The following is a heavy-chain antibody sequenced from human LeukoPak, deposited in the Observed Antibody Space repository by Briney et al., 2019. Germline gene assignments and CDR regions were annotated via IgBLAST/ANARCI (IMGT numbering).Heavy chain of an antibody. J-gene: IGHJ2*01. CDR2: IYYSGST. D-gene: IGHD3-3*01. CDR3: ARVYSTIFGVAFDL. CDR1: GGSISSYY. Sequence: SETLSLTCTVSGGSISSYYWSWIRQPPGKGLEWIGYIYYSGSTNYNPSLKSRVTISADTSKNQFSLKLSSVTAADTAVYYCARVYSTIFGVAFDLWGRGTLVTVSS. V-gene: IGHV4-59*01.